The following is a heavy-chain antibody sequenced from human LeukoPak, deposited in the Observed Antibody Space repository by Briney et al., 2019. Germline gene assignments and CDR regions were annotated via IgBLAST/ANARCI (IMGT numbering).Heavy chain of an antibody. CDR1: GFTFSSYG. Sequence: GGTLRLSCAASGFTFSSYGMSWVRQAPGKGLEWVSTISGSGGSTYYADSVKGRFTISRDNSKNTLYLQMNSLRAEDTAVYYCARRSGIAVAGAFDYWGQGTLVTVSS. CDR3: ARRSGIAVAGAFDY. CDR2: ISGSGGST. V-gene: IGHV3-23*01. J-gene: IGHJ4*02. D-gene: IGHD6-19*01.